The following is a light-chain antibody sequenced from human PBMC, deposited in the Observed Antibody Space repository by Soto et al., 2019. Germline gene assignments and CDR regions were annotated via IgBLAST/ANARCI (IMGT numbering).Light chain of an antibody. CDR1: QSVSSY. Sequence: EIVLTQSPATLSLSPGERATLSCRASQSVSSYLAWYQQKPGQAPRLLIYDASNRATAIPARFSGSGSGTAFPLPISSLAPEDFEVYYCQQRSTWPIPFGPGPKWRSN. V-gene: IGKV3-11*01. J-gene: IGKJ3*01. CDR2: DAS. CDR3: QQRSTWPIP.